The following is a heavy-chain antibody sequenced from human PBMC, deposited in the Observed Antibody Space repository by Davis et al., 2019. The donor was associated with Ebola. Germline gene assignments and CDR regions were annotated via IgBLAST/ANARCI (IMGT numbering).Heavy chain of an antibody. Sequence: GESLKISCAASGFTFSSYSMNWVRQAPGMGLEWVSYISSSSNTIYYADSVRSRFTISRDNAKNSLYLQMNSLRAEDTAVYYRARGLTTVTTSGLAWGQGTLVTVSS. J-gene: IGHJ4*02. CDR3: ARGLTTVTTSGLA. D-gene: IGHD4-17*01. CDR2: ISSSSNTI. V-gene: IGHV3-48*01. CDR1: GFTFSSYS.